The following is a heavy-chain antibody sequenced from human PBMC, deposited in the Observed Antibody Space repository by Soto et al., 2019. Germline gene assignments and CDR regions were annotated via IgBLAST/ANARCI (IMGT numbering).Heavy chain of an antibody. CDR2: IYYSGST. CDR3: ARDRITMLYGMDV. D-gene: IGHD3-3*01. Sequence: SETLSLTCTFSGGSISSGGYYWSWIRQHPGKGLEWIGYIYYSGSTYYNPSLKSRVTISVDTSKNQFSLKLSSVTAADTAVYYCARDRITMLYGMDVWGQGTTVTVSS. CDR1: GGSISSGGYY. V-gene: IGHV4-31*03. J-gene: IGHJ6*02.